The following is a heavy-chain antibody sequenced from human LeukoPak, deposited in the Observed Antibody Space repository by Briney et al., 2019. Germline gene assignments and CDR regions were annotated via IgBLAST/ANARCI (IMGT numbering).Heavy chain of an antibody. CDR2: INHSGST. V-gene: IGHV4-34*01. D-gene: IGHD7-27*01. CDR3: ARVSLGNWFDP. Sequence: SETLSLTCAVYGGSFSGYYWSWIRQPPGKGLEWIGEINHSGSTNYNPSLKSQVTISVDTSKNQFSLKLSSVTAADTAVYYCARVSLGNWFDPWGQGTLVTVSS. CDR1: GGSFSGYY. J-gene: IGHJ5*02.